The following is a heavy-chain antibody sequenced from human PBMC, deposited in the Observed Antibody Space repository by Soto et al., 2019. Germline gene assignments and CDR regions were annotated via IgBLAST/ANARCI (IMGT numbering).Heavy chain of an antibody. V-gene: IGHV1-58*01. CDR1: GFTFTSSA. CDR2: IVVGSGNT. D-gene: IGHD4-17*01. CDR3: AAGADTVTAGYYGMDV. J-gene: IGHJ6*02. Sequence: GASVKVSCKASGFTFTSSAVQWVRQARRQRLEWIGWIVVGSGNTNYAQKFQERVTITRDMSTSTAYMELSSLRSEDTAVYYCAAGADTVTAGYYGMDVWGQGTTVTVSS.